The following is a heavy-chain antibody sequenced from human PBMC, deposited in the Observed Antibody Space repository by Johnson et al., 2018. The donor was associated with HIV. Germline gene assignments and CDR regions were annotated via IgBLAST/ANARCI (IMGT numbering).Heavy chain of an antibody. V-gene: IGHV3-33*06. Sequence: QVQLVESGGGVVQPGRSLRLSCEGSGFTFSTYGMHWVRQAPGKGLEWVAVMWYDGSNKYYADSVKGRLTFSRDNSKNTLYLQMNSLRAEDTAVYYCAKDQWSSSWTNDAFDIWGQGTMVTVSS. CDR3: AKDQWSSSWTNDAFDI. J-gene: IGHJ3*02. CDR1: GFTFSTYG. D-gene: IGHD6-13*01. CDR2: MWYDGSNK.